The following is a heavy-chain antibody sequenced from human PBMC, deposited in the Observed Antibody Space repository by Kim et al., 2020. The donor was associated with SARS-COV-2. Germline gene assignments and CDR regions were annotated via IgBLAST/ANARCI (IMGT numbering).Heavy chain of an antibody. CDR3: VKPGGDFYHRFDF. V-gene: IGHV3-23*01. Sequence: GGSLRLSCAASGFTFINYAMTWVRQAPGKGLEWVSTISGGADFTYYANSVKGRFTISRDNSKKMLFLQMNSLRAEDTAVYYCVKPGGDFYHRFDFWGQGTLVTVSS. D-gene: IGHD2-21*01. CDR2: ISGGADFT. CDR1: GFTFINYA. J-gene: IGHJ4*02.